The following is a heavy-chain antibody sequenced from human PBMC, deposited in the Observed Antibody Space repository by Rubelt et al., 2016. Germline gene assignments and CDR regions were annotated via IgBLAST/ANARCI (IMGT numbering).Heavy chain of an antibody. CDR1: GGSISSSSYY. V-gene: IGHV4-39*07. CDR2: IYYSGST. J-gene: IGHJ6*02. Sequence: QLQLQESGPGLVKPSETLSLTCTVSGGSISSSSYYWGWIRQPPGKGLEWIGSIYYSGSTYYNPSLKRRVTISVDTAKNQFSLKLSSVTAADTAVYYCAGTQSYYYYGMDVWGQGTTVTVSS. CDR3: AGTQSYYYYGMDV.